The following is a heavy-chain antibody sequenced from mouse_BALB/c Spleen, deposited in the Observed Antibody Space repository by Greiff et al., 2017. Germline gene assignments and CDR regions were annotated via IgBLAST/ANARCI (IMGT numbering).Heavy chain of an antibody. CDR2: INPSTGYT. J-gene: IGHJ4*01. D-gene: IGHD1-1*01. V-gene: IGHV1-7*01. Sequence: QVQLKESGAELVKPGASVKMSCKASGYTFTSYWMHWVKQRPGQGLEWIGYINPSTGYTEYNQKFKDKATLTADKSSSTAYMQLSSLTSEDSAVYYCARGDFHHYCGSSYELDYWGQGTSVTVSA. CDR1: GYTFTSYW. CDR3: ARGDFHHYCGSSYELDY.